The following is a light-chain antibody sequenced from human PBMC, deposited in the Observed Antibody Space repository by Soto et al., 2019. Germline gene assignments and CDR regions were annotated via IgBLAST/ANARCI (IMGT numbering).Light chain of an antibody. Sequence: QSALTQPASVSGSPGQSITISCTGTSSDVGGYNYVCWYQQHPGKAPKLMIYEVSNRPSGVSNRFSGSKSGNTASLTISGLQAEDEADYYCSSYTSSSTPHVFGTGTKVTVL. CDR3: SSYTSSSTPHV. CDR2: EVS. J-gene: IGLJ1*01. V-gene: IGLV2-14*01. CDR1: SSDVGGYNY.